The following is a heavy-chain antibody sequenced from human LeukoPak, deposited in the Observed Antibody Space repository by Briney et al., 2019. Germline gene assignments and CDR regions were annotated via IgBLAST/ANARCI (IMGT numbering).Heavy chain of an antibody. V-gene: IGHV3-53*01. CDR2: IYSGGTT. CDR3: ARRGDGGRSFDF. CDR1: GFTVSSNY. D-gene: IGHD4-23*01. J-gene: IGHJ4*02. Sequence: GGSLRLSCAASGFTVSSNYMSWVRQAPGKGLEWVSLIYSGGTTYYADSVKGRFTISRDNSKNTLYLQMNSLRAEDTAVYYCARRGDGGRSFDFWGQGTLVTVSS.